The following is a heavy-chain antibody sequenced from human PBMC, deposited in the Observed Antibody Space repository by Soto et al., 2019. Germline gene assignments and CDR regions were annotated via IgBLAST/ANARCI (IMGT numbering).Heavy chain of an antibody. CDR2: IIPIFGTA. Sequence: QVQLVQSGAEVKKPGSSVKVSCKTSGGTFSSYAISWVRQAPGQWLEWMGGIIPIFGTANYAQKFQGRVTITADESTSTAYMELSSLRSEDTAVYYCARDWMGCISTSCYAGTWFDPWGQGTLVTVSS. V-gene: IGHV1-69*12. J-gene: IGHJ5*02. CDR1: GGTFSSYA. CDR3: ARDWMGCISTSCYAGTWFDP. D-gene: IGHD2-2*01.